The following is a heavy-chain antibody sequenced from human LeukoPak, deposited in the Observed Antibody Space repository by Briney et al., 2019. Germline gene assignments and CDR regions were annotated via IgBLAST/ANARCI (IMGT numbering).Heavy chain of an antibody. Sequence: ASVKVSCKASGYTFTGYYMHWVRQAPGQGLEWMGWINPNSGGTNYAQKFQGRVTMTRDTSISTAYMELSRLRSDDTAVYYCARGYSSSWYGNDYWGQGTLVTVSS. CDR3: ARGYSSSWYGNDY. J-gene: IGHJ4*02. CDR2: INPNSGGT. D-gene: IGHD6-13*01. CDR1: GYTFTGYY. V-gene: IGHV1-2*02.